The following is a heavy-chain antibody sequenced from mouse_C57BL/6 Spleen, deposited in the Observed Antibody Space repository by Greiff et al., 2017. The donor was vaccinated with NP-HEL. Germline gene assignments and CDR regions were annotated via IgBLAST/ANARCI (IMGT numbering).Heavy chain of an antibody. J-gene: IGHJ2*01. V-gene: IGHV1S81*02. CDR1: GYTFTSYW. CDR2: TNPTNGRT. CDR3: ARIKKIVATYFDY. Sequence: QVQLQQPGAELVKPGASVKMSCKASGYTFTSYWMHWVKQRLGQGLEWFAETNPTNGRTYYNEKFKSKATLTVDKSSSPAYMLLSGPTFEDSAVYYCARIKKIVATYFDYWGQGTTLVVSS. D-gene: IGHD1-1*01.